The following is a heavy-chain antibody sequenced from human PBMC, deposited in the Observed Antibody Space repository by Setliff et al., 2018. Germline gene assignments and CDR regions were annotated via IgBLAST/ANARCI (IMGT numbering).Heavy chain of an antibody. CDR3: ARRPSGGWFLNWFDP. Sequence: SETLSLTCAVYGGSFSGYYWSWIRQPPGKGLGWIGEINHSGTTNYNPSPKSQVTSSVDTSKNQFSLKLSSVTAADTAVYYSARRPSGGWFLNWFDPWGQGTLVTVSS. CDR2: INHSGTT. D-gene: IGHD6-19*01. V-gene: IGHV4-34*01. CDR1: GGSFSGYY. J-gene: IGHJ5*02.